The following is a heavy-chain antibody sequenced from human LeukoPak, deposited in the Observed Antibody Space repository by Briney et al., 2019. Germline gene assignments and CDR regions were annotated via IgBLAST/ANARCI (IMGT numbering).Heavy chain of an antibody. J-gene: IGHJ4*02. CDR2: INTGDTT. CDR1: GFTVSSKF. CDR3: ATRGKFSSLDY. V-gene: IGHV3-53*01. Sequence: PGGSLRLSCAASGFTVSSKFMSWVRQAPGKGLEWVSVINTGDTTDYADSVKGRFTISRDNSNNTLFLQINSLRAEDTAVYYCATRGKFSSLDYWGQGTLVTVSS. D-gene: IGHD3-16*01.